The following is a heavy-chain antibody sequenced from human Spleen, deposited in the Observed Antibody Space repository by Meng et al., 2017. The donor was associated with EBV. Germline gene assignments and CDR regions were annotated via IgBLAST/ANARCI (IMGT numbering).Heavy chain of an antibody. CDR2: IYYSGST. CDR1: GGSISGHY. V-gene: IGHV4-59*11. Sequence: QVHLQESGPGLVKPSETLSLNCTVSGGSISGHYWSWIRQPPGKGLEWIGYIYYSGSTNYNPSFKSRVTISVDTSKNQFSLRLRSLTASDTAVYYCASDRGQNYYWGPGTLVTVSS. D-gene: IGHD3-10*01. CDR3: ASDRGQNYY. J-gene: IGHJ4*02.